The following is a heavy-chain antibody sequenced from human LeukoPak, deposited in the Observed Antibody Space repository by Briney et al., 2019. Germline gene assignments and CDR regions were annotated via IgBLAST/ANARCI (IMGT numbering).Heavy chain of an antibody. J-gene: IGHJ5*02. CDR1: GGSISSYY. CDR2: IYYSGST. Sequence: PSETLSLTCTVSGGSISSYYWSWIRQPPGKGLEWIGYIYYSGSTNYNPSLKSRVTISVDTSKNQLSLKLSSVTAADTAVYYCARLRPPGIAAAWGQGTLVTVSS. CDR3: ARLRPPGIAAA. D-gene: IGHD6-13*01. V-gene: IGHV4-59*08.